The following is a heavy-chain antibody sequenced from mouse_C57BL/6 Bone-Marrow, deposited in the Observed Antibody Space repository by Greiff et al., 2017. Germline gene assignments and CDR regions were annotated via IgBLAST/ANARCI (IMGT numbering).Heavy chain of an antibody. CDR2: IRNKANGYTT. Sequence: EVQRVESGGGLVQPGGSLSLSCAASGFTFTDYYMSWVRQPPGKALEWLGFIRNKANGYTTEYSASVKGRFTISSDTSQSILYLQMNALRAEDSATYYCARSYGSSYDAYWGQGTLVTVSA. J-gene: IGHJ3*01. V-gene: IGHV7-3*01. CDR1: GFTFTDYY. CDR3: ARSYGSSYDAY. D-gene: IGHD1-1*01.